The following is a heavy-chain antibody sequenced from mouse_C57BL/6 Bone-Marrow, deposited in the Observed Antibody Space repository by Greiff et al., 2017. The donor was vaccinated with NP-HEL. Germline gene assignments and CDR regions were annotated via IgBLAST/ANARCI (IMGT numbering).Heavy chain of an antibody. Sequence: VQLQQPGAELVMPGASVKLSCKASGYTFTSYWMHWVKQRPGQGLEWIGEIDPSDGYTNYNQKFKGKSTLTVDKSSSTAYMQLSSLTSEDSAVYYCAREAMIPCFAYGGQGTTLTVSS. J-gene: IGHJ2*01. D-gene: IGHD2-4*01. CDR2: IDPSDGYT. CDR3: AREAMIPCFAY. CDR1: GYTFTSYW. V-gene: IGHV1-69*01.